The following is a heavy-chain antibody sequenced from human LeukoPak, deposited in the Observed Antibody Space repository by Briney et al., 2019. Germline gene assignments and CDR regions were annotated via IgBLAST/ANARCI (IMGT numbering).Heavy chain of an antibody. V-gene: IGHV1-46*01. Sequence: ASVKVSCKASGYTFTSYYMHWVRQAPGQGLEWMGIINPSGGSTSYAQKFQGRVTITADESTSTAYMELSSLRSEDTAVYYCARDSEQRWLQFLGAFDIWGQGTMVTVSS. CDR1: GYTFTSYY. CDR2: INPSGGST. CDR3: ARDSEQRWLQFLGAFDI. J-gene: IGHJ3*02. D-gene: IGHD5-24*01.